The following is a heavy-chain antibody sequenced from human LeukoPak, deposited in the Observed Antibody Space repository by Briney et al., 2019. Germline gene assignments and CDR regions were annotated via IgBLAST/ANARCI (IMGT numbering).Heavy chain of an antibody. D-gene: IGHD6-13*01. J-gene: IGHJ6*02. CDR3: ARHGVDSSSPRGMDV. CDR1: GYNFITYW. Sequence: GESLKISCKGSGYNFITYWIGWVRQMPGKGLEWMGIIYPSNSDTRYSPSFQGQVTFSADKSISTAYLQWSSLKASDTAMYYCARHGVDSSSPRGMDVWGQGTTVTVSS. V-gene: IGHV5-51*01. CDR2: IYPSNSDT.